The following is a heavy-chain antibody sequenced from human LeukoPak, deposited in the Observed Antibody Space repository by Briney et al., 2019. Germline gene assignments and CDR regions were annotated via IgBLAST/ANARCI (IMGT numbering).Heavy chain of an antibody. CDR3: ARDDADYFEY. Sequence: GGSLRLSCVASGFTFSNFEMTWVRQAPEKGLEWVSYVSSSGSSKYYGDSVKGRFTISRDNAKNALYLQMNSLRAEDTAVYYCARDDADYFEYWGQGTLVTVSS. V-gene: IGHV3-48*03. CDR1: GFTFSNFE. J-gene: IGHJ4*02. CDR2: VSSSGSSK.